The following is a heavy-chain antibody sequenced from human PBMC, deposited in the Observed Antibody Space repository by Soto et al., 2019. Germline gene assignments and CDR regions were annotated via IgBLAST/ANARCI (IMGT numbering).Heavy chain of an antibody. CDR1: GGSFSDFA. CDR3: ARGGIVAVPAALSFYDDYTNYRFDS. D-gene: IGHD2-15*01. V-gene: IGHV1-69*01. CDR2: IIPMFAAT. J-gene: IGHJ4*02. Sequence: QVQLAQSGAEVRKPGSSVKVSCRASGGSFSDFAFSWVRQAPGQGLEWMGGIIPMFAATKYAQRFQDRVTITADASTKTVYLALSSLTSDDSAVYYCARGGIVAVPAALSFYDDYTNYRFDSWGQGTLVSVSS.